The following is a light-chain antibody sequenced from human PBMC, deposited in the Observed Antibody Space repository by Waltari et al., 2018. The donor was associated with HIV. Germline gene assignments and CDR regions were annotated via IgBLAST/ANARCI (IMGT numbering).Light chain of an antibody. CDR2: WAS. Sequence: IGMTQSPDSLAVSLGERAAINCKSSQSVLYSLNNKNYLAWFQQKPGQPPKLLIDWASTRESGVPDRFSGSGSGTDFTLTSSSLQAEDVAVYYCQQYYSLPITFGQGTRLEIK. J-gene: IGKJ5*01. CDR1: QSVLYSLNNKNY. CDR3: QQYYSLPIT. V-gene: IGKV4-1*01.